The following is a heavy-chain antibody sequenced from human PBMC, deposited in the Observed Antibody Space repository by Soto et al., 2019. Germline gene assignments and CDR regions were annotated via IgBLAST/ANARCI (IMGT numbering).Heavy chain of an antibody. V-gene: IGHV4-31*03. CDR2: IYYSGST. J-gene: IGHJ6*03. CDR3: ARKDNWNDGNYYYYMDV. D-gene: IGHD1-20*01. CDR1: GCSISSGGYY. Sequence: SETLSLTCTVSGCSISSGGYYWSWIRQHPGKGLEWIGYIYYSGSTYYNPSLKSRVTISVDTSKNQFSLKLSSVTAADTAVYYCARKDNWNDGNYYYYMDVWGKGTTVTVSS.